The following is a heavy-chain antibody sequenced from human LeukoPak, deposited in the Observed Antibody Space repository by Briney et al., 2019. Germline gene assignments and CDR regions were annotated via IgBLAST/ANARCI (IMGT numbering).Heavy chain of an antibody. CDR2: IIPIFGTA. D-gene: IGHD5-12*01. V-gene: IGHV1-69*13. CDR1: GGTFSSYA. Sequence: SVKVSCKASGGTFSSYAINWVRQAPGQGLEWMGGIIPIFGTANYAQKFQGRVTITADESTSTAYMELSSLRSEDTAVYYCARGDSGYLDDFDYWGQGTLVTVSS. J-gene: IGHJ4*02. CDR3: ARGDSGYLDDFDY.